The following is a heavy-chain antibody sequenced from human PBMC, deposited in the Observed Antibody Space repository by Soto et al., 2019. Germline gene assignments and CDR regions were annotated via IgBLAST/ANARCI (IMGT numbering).Heavy chain of an antibody. D-gene: IGHD5-18*01. CDR2: ISSSSSTI. CDR3: ARDSGDSYGPFDY. CDR1: GFTFSSYS. V-gene: IGHV3-48*02. Sequence: EVQLVESGGGLVQPGGSLRLSCAASGFTFSSYSMNWVRQAPGKGLEWVSYISSSSSTIYYADSVKGRFTISRDNAKNSLYLKMNSLRDEDTAVYYCARDSGDSYGPFDYWGQGTLVTVSS. J-gene: IGHJ4*02.